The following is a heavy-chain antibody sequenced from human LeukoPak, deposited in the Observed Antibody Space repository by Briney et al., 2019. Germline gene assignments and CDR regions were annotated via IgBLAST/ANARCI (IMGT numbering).Heavy chain of an antibody. J-gene: IGHJ4*02. V-gene: IGHV3-30*03. CDR2: LSYDGNYK. Sequence: GGSRRPSCAACGSTFSSYGTHWVSQAPGKGLEWGAVLSYDGNYKYYADSVKGRFAIARDNSENTLYLQMNSLRAEDTAVYYCARYAEYAVSTPCYWGQGTLVTVSA. CDR3: ARYAEYAVSTPCY. CDR1: GSTFSSYG. D-gene: IGHD2-8*01.